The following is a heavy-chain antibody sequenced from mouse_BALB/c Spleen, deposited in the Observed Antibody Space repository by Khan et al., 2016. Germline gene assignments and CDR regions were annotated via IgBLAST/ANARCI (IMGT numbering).Heavy chain of an antibody. J-gene: IGHJ2*01. V-gene: IGHV9-3-1*01. CDR1: GYTFTNFG. D-gene: IGHD2-12*01. CDR3: ATCITARIDTRRHY. CDR2: INTNTGET. Sequence: QIQLVQSGPELKKPGETVKISCKASGYTFTNFGIHWVRQAPGKGLEWMDWINTNTGETTYADDFKGRFAFSLETSTSTAYLQINTLKNEDTATDDTATCITARIDTRRHYWGQGTTLTVSS.